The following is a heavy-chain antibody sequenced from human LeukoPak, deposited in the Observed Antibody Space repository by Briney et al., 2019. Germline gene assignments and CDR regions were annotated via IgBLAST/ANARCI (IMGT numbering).Heavy chain of an antibody. V-gene: IGHV3-7*03. Sequence: PGGSLGLSCAASGFTFSSYWISWVRQAPGRGLEWVANINQDGSEKYYVDSVKGRFTISRDNAKSSSYLQMNSLRDEDTAVYSCARALWNSGCVWGQGTLVTVSS. D-gene: IGHD1-7*01. J-gene: IGHJ4*02. CDR1: GFTFSSYW. CDR2: INQDGSEK. CDR3: ARALWNSGCV.